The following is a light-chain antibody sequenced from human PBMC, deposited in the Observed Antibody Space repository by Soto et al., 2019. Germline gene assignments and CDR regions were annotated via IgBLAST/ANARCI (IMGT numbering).Light chain of an antibody. CDR1: QSISSW. J-gene: IGKJ1*01. CDR3: QQYNSYSWT. V-gene: IGKV1-5*01. Sequence: DIRMTQSPSTLSASVGDRVTITCRASQSISSWLAWYQQKPGKAPKLLIYDASSLESGVPSRFSGSGSGTEFTLTISSLQPDDSATYYCQQYNSYSWTFGQGTKVDIK. CDR2: DAS.